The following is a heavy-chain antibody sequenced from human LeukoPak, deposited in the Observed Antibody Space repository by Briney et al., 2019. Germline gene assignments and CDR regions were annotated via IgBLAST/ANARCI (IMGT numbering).Heavy chain of an antibody. V-gene: IGHV3-9*01. J-gene: IGHJ4*02. CDR3: AKDYGYSSIWYDY. CDR2: ISWNSASV. CDR1: GFTFDDYG. Sequence: GGSLRLSCEASGFTFDDYGMHWVRQAPGKGLEWVSTISWNSASVGYVDSVKGRFTISRDNAKKTLYLQMNSLRPEDTALYYCAKDYGYSSIWYDYWGQGTLVTVSS. D-gene: IGHD6-13*01.